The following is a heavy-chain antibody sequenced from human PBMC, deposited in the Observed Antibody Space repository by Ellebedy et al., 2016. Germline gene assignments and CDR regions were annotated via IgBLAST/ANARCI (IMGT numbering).Heavy chain of an antibody. J-gene: IGHJ4*02. CDR2: LYRTGST. CDR1: GFTVSDNY. CDR3: AGDSRGITALGTSLHY. Sequence: GGSLRLSCAVSGFTVSDNYMSWVRQAPGKGLEWVATLYRTGSTFYPDSAKGRFTISRDNSKNTLYLQMNSLRVEDTAVYYCAGDSRGITALGTSLHYWGQGTLVIVCS. D-gene: IGHD6-13*01. V-gene: IGHV3-53*01.